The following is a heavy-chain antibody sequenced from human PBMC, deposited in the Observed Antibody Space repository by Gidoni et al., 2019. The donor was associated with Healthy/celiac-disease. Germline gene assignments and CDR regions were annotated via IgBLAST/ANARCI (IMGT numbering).Heavy chain of an antibody. V-gene: IGHV3-30-3*01. J-gene: IGHJ4*02. Sequence: QVQLVESGGGVVQPGRSLRLSCAASGFTFSSYAMHWGRQAPGKGLEWGAVISYDGSNKYYADSVKGRFTISRDNSKNTLYLQMNSLRAEDTAVYYCARDRDQVTVAGIFDYWGQGTLVTVSS. CDR2: ISYDGSNK. CDR3: ARDRDQVTVAGIFDY. CDR1: GFTFSSYA. D-gene: IGHD6-19*01.